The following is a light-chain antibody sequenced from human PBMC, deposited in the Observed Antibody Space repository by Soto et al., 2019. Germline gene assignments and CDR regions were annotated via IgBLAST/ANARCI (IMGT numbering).Light chain of an antibody. Sequence: QSALTQPPSASGSPGQSVTISCVGTSSDIGLYNYVSWYQHHPGKAPKLIIYEVSKRPSGVPDRFSGSKSGNTASLTVSGLQAEDEAQYYCSSYAVDIKFDVLVGGTKVTVL. CDR3: SSYAVDIKFDV. CDR2: EVS. J-gene: IGLJ3*02. CDR1: SSDIGLYNY. V-gene: IGLV2-8*01.